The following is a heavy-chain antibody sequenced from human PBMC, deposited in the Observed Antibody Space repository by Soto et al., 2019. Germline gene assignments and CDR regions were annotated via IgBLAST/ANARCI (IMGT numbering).Heavy chain of an antibody. Sequence: QVQLQESGPGLVKASQTLSLICNVSGESISSGGYYWSWIRHHPGKGLEWIGYIYDTESSYYNPSLKSRVTXXMXTSKNHFAMKLCSVTAADTAVYYCARASSSSSAADHWGQGTLITVSS. CDR1: GESISSGGYY. CDR3: ARASSSSSAADH. CDR2: IYDTESS. V-gene: IGHV4-31*03. J-gene: IGHJ4*02. D-gene: IGHD6-6*01.